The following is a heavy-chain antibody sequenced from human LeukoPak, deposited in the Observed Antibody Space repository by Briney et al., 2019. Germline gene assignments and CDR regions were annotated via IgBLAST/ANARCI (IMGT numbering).Heavy chain of an antibody. Sequence: SETLSLTCTVSGGSISNNGYFWGWIRQPPGKGLEWIGSIYYSGNTYYNPSLKSRVTIPVDRSKNHFSLKLSSVTAADTAVYYCARPGFGGAFDIWGQGTMVTVYS. CDR1: GGSISNNGYF. D-gene: IGHD3-16*01. J-gene: IGHJ3*02. V-gene: IGHV4-39*07. CDR2: IYYSGNT. CDR3: ARPGFGGAFDI.